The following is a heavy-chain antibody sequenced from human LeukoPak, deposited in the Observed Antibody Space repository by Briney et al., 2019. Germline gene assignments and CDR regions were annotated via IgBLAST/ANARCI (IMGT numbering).Heavy chain of an antibody. Sequence: SETLSLTCTVSGGSISSFFWSWIRQPPGKGLEWIGYVHSSGSTKYNPSLKSRLIISVDMSKNQFSLKLRSVSVADTAVYYCARLAPGNYDILAGDPKVVFDYWGQGALVTVSS. CDR3: ARLAPGNYDILAGDPKVVFDY. D-gene: IGHD3-9*01. J-gene: IGHJ4*02. CDR1: GGSISSFF. V-gene: IGHV4-59*01. CDR2: VHSSGST.